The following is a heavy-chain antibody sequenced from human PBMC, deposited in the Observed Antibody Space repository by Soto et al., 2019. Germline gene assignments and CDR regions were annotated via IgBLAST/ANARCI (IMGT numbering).Heavy chain of an antibody. V-gene: IGHV4-30-4*01. CDR1: GGSISSGDYY. Sequence: SETLSLTCTVSGGSISSGDYYWSWIRQPPGKGLEWIGYIYYSGSTYYNPSLKSRVTISVDTSKNQFSLKLSSVTAADTAVYYCARARGARYFDDWGQGTLVTGSS. J-gene: IGHJ4*02. CDR2: IYYSGST. CDR3: ARARGARYFDD. D-gene: IGHD2-15*01.